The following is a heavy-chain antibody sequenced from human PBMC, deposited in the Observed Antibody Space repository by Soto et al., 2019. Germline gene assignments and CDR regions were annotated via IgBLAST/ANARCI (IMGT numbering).Heavy chain of an antibody. CDR2: ISYDGSNK. CDR3: AKDHRIHSSSWYRNYYYYGMDV. J-gene: IGHJ6*02. Sequence: QVQLVESGGGVVQPGRSLRLSCAASGFTFSSYGMHWVRQAPGKGLEWVAVISYDGSNKYYADSVKGRFTISRDNSKNTLYLQMNSLRAEDTAVYYCAKDHRIHSSSWYRNYYYYGMDVWGQGTTVTVSS. D-gene: IGHD6-13*01. CDR1: GFTFSSYG. V-gene: IGHV3-30*18.